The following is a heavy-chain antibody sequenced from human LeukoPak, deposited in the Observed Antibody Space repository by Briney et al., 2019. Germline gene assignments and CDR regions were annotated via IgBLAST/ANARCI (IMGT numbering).Heavy chain of an antibody. J-gene: IGHJ4*02. D-gene: IGHD4-17*01. CDR3: AKDAHDYGDYYFDY. Sequence: PGGSLRLSCAASGFTFTNYAMSWVRQAPGKGLEWVSGITGRDGSRFYADSVKGRFTISRDNSKKTPYLQMNSLRAEDTAVYYCAKDAHDYGDYYFDYWGQGTLVTVSS. CDR1: GFTFTNYA. CDR2: ITGRDGSR. V-gene: IGHV3-23*01.